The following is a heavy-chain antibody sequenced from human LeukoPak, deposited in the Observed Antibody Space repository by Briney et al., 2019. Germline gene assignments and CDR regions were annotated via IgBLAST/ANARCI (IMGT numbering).Heavy chain of an antibody. CDR3: ARGIVGAKGYWYFDL. V-gene: IGHV4-59*01. CDR2: IYYSGST. J-gene: IGHJ2*01. D-gene: IGHD1-26*01. CDR1: GASISSYY. Sequence: SETLSLTCTVSGASISSYYWSWIRQPPGKGLQWIGYIYYSGSTNYNPSLKSRVTISVDTSKNQISLKLSSVTAADTAVYYCARGIVGAKGYWYFDLWGRGTLVTVSS.